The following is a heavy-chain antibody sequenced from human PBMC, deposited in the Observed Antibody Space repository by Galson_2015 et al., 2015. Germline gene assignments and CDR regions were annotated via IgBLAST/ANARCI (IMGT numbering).Heavy chain of an antibody. CDR3: ALLRSWYGMDV. Sequence: TLSLTCAVSGGSISSGGYSWSWIRQPPGKGLEWIGYVYHSGSTYYNPSLKSRVTISVDRSKNQFSLKLSSVTAADTAVYYCALLRSWYGMDVWGQGTTVTVSS. CDR2: VYHSGST. J-gene: IGHJ6*02. CDR1: GGSISSGGYS. V-gene: IGHV4-30-2*01. D-gene: IGHD3-3*01.